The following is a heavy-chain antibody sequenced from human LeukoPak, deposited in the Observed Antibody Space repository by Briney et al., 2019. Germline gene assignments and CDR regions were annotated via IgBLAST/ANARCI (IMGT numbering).Heavy chain of an antibody. V-gene: IGHV1-69*13. CDR3: AREVVVAAIYNWFDP. D-gene: IGHD2-15*01. CDR1: GGTFSSYA. J-gene: IGHJ5*02. Sequence: GASVKVSCKASGGTFSSYAISWVRQAPGQGLEWMGGIIPIFGTANYAQKFQGRVTITADESTSTAYMELSSLRSEDTAVYYCAREVVVAAIYNWFDPWGQGTLVTVSS. CDR2: IIPIFGTA.